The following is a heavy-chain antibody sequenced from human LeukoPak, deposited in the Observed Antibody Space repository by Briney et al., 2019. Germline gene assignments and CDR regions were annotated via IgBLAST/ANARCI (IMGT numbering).Heavy chain of an antibody. CDR3: ARRRDGYNPFDY. Sequence: GGSLRLSCAASGFTLSNHWVTWVRQVPGRGPEWVANVNRDGSETYYLDSVKGRFTISRDNAKNSLYLQMNSLRAEDTAVYYCARRRDGYNPFDYWGQGTLVTVSS. CDR2: VNRDGSET. CDR1: GFTLSNHW. V-gene: IGHV3-7*03. J-gene: IGHJ4*02. D-gene: IGHD5-24*01.